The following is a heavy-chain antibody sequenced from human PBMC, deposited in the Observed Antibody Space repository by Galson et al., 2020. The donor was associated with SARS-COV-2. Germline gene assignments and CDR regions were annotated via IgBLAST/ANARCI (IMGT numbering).Heavy chain of an antibody. CDR1: GGSVTNTNNY. Sequence: ASETLSLTCTVSGGSVTNTNNYWAWLRQSPGKGLEYIGSVYYSGSTYYNPSLESRLTLSVDTSKNQLSLKLISVTAADAAVYYCARGDGYNSLIDYWGQGTLVTVSA. J-gene: IGHJ4*02. V-gene: IGHV4-39*01. CDR2: VYYSGST. D-gene: IGHD5-12*01. CDR3: ARGDGYNSLIDY.